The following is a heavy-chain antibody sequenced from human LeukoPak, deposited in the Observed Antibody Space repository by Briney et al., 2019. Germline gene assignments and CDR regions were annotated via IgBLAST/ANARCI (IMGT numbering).Heavy chain of an antibody. CDR1: GYSFTSYW. V-gene: IGHV5-51*01. D-gene: IGHD4-23*01. Sequence: GESLKISCKGSGYSFTSYWIGWVRQMPGKGLEWMGIIYPGDSDTRYSPSFQGQVTISADKSISTAYLQWSSLEASDTAMYYCARQPYGGNSGENWFDPWGQGTLVTVSS. CDR2: IYPGDSDT. CDR3: ARQPYGGNSGENWFDP. J-gene: IGHJ5*02.